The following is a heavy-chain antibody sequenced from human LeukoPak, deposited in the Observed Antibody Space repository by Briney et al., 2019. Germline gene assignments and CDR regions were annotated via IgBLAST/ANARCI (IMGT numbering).Heavy chain of an antibody. CDR2: VYSSGHT. J-gene: IGHJ6*03. CDR3: ASLTSSHGDYGLSDHYLDV. V-gene: IGHV4-59*01. CDR1: GGAISSFY. D-gene: IGHD4-17*01. Sequence: SETLSLTCTVSGGAISSFYCSWIRQPPGRGLEWIGCVYSSGHTNSDPSLKSRVTMSVDASKNQFSLRLSSVTPADTAVYYCASLTSSHGDYGLSDHYLDVWGKGTTVTVSS.